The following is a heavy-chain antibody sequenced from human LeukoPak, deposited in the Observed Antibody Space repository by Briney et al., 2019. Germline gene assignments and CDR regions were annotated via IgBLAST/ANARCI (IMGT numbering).Heavy chain of an antibody. D-gene: IGHD3-22*01. Sequence: QPGRSLRLSCVASGFTFSSYGMHWVRQAPGKGLEWVAVISYDGSNKYYADSVKGRFTISRDNSKNTLYLQMNSLRAEDTAVYYCAKSYRYYDSSGWDYWGQGTLVTVSS. V-gene: IGHV3-30*18. CDR1: GFTFSSYG. CDR3: AKSYRYYDSSGWDY. CDR2: ISYDGSNK. J-gene: IGHJ4*02.